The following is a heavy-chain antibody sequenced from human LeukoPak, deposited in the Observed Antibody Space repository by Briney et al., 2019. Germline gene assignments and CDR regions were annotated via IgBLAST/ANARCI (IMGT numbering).Heavy chain of an antibody. Sequence: GGSLRLSCAASGFTFSNAWMSWVRQAPGKGLEWVGRIKSKTDGGTTDYAAPVKGRFTISRDDSKNTLYLQMNSLKTEVTAVYYCTTETSLGYCSSTSCYSFDYWGQGTLVTVSS. D-gene: IGHD2-2*01. CDR1: GFTFSNAW. CDR3: TTETSLGYCSSTSCYSFDY. V-gene: IGHV3-15*01. J-gene: IGHJ4*02. CDR2: IKSKTDGGTT.